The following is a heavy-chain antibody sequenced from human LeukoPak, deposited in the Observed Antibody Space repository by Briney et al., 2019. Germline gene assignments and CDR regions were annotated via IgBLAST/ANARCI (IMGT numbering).Heavy chain of an antibody. Sequence: ASVKVSCKVSGYTLTELSMHWVRQAPGKGLEWMGGFDPEDGETIYAQKFQGRVTMTEDTSTDTAYMELSSLRSEDTAVYYCATFPAVYSSGWYYFDYWGQGTLVTVSS. D-gene: IGHD6-19*01. V-gene: IGHV1-24*01. CDR1: GYTLTELS. CDR3: ATFPAVYSSGWYYFDY. CDR2: FDPEDGET. J-gene: IGHJ4*02.